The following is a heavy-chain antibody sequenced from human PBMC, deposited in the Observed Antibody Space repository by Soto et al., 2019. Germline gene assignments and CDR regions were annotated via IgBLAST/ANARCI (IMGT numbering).Heavy chain of an antibody. V-gene: IGHV4-4*02. CDR1: SGSISSSNW. CDR3: ARGKRYCSGGSCYLLFDY. J-gene: IGHJ4*02. D-gene: IGHD2-15*01. Sequence: SETLSLTCAVSSGSISSSNWWSWVRQPPGKGLEWIGEIYQSGSTNYNPSLKSRVTISVDKSKNQFSLKLSSVTAADAAVYYCARGKRYCSGGSCYLLFDYWGQGTLVTVSS. CDR2: IYQSGST.